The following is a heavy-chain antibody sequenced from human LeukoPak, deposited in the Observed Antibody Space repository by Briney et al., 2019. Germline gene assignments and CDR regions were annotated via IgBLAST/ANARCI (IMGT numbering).Heavy chain of an antibody. CDR1: GFTFSSYS. D-gene: IGHD2-21*02. Sequence: GGSLRLSCAASGFTFSSYSMNWVRQAPGKGLEWVSSISSSSYIYYADSVKGRFTISRDNAKNSLYLQMNSLRAEDTAVYYCARDTPIAYYGGDCSGYWGQGTLVTVSS. J-gene: IGHJ4*02. V-gene: IGHV3-21*01. CDR2: ISSSSYI. CDR3: ARDTPIAYYGGDCSGY.